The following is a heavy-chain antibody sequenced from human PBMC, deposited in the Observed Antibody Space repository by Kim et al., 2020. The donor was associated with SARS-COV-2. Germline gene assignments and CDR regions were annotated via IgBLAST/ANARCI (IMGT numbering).Heavy chain of an antibody. CDR3: SRENQDIVVVPAANREYYYYGRDV. J-gene: IGHJ6*02. CDR1: GGTFSSYA. Sequence: SVKVSCKASGGTFSSYAISWVRQAPGQGLEWMGGIIPIFGTANYAQKFQGRVTITADESTSTAYMELSSLRSEDTAVYYCSRENQDIVVVPAANREYYYYGRDVWGQGTTVTVSS. D-gene: IGHD2-2*01. CDR2: IIPIFGTA. V-gene: IGHV1-69*13.